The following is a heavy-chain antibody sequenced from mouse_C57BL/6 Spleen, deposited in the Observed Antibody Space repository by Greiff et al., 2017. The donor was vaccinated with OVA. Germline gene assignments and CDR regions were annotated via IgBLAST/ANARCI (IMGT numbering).Heavy chain of an antibody. CDR2: IDPSDSET. CDR3: AKPSIRYGSSHWYFDV. V-gene: IGHV1-52*01. D-gene: IGHD1-1*01. Sequence: VQLQQPGAELVRPGSSVKLSCKASGYTFTSYWMHWVKQRPIQGLEWIGNIDPSDSETHYNQKFKDKATFTVDKSSSTAYMQLSSLTSEDSAVYSGAKPSIRYGSSHWYFDVWGTGTTVTVSS. CDR1: GYTFTSYW. J-gene: IGHJ1*03.